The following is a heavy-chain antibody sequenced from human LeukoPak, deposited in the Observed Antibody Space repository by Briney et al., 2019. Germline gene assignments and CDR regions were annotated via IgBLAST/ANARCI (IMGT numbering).Heavy chain of an antibody. CDR2: IYSGGST. V-gene: IGHV3-66*01. J-gene: IGHJ3*02. D-gene: IGHD1-26*01. CDR3: ARAKTYSGSYNDAFDI. Sequence: GGSLRLSCAASGFTFSSYAMSWVRQAPGKGLEWVSVIYSGGSTYYADSVKGRFTISRDNAKNSLFLQMNSLRAEDTAVYYCARAKTYSGSYNDAFDIWGHGAMVTVSS. CDR1: GFTFSSYA.